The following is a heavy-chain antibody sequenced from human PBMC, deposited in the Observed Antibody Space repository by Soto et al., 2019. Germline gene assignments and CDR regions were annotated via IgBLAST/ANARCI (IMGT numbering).Heavy chain of an antibody. J-gene: IGHJ5*02. Sequence: QVQLQQWGAGLLKPSETLSLTCAVYGGSFSGYYWSWIRQPPGKGLEWIGEINHSGSTNYNPYLKSRVTISVDTAKNQFSLKLSSVTAADTAVYYCARGRMVRGVIIPYNWFDPWGQGTLVTVSS. V-gene: IGHV4-34*01. CDR1: GGSFSGYY. D-gene: IGHD3-10*01. CDR2: INHSGST. CDR3: ARGRMVRGVIIPYNWFDP.